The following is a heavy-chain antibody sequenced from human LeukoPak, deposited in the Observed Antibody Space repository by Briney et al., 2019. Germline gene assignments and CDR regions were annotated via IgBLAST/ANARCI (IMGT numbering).Heavy chain of an antibody. CDR3: ARVLIAVAGFDY. J-gene: IGHJ4*02. D-gene: IGHD6-19*01. Sequence: KTSETLSLTCTVSGGSVSSGTCYWSWIRQPPGKGLEWVGYIYYGGSTNYNPSLKSRVTISEDTSEDQFSLKLTSVTAADTAVYYCARVLIAVAGFDYWGQGTLVTVSS. CDR2: IYYGGST. CDR1: GGSVSSGTCY. V-gene: IGHV4-61*01.